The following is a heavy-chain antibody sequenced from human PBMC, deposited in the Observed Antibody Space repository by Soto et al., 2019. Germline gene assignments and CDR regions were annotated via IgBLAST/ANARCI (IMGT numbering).Heavy chain of an antibody. CDR2: IIPIFGTA. CDR1: GGTFSSYA. Sequence: SVKVSCKASGGTFSSYAISWVRQAPGQGLEWMGGIIPIFGTANYAQKFQGRVTITADESTSTAYMELSSLRSEDTAVFYCARERDGSSWSSAESLQYWGQGTLVTVSS. D-gene: IGHD6-13*01. V-gene: IGHV1-69*13. CDR3: ARERDGSSWSSAESLQY. J-gene: IGHJ1*01.